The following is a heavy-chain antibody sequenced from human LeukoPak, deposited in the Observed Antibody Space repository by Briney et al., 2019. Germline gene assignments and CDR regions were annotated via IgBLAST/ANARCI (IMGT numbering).Heavy chain of an antibody. V-gene: IGHV3-30*04. Sequence: GRSLRLSCVASGFTFSSYAMHWVRQAPGKGLEWVAVISYDGSNKYYADSVKGRFTISRDNSKNTLYLQMNSLRAEDTAVYYCARELRERGSGSYYKRSFDYWGQGTLVTVSS. J-gene: IGHJ4*02. CDR2: ISYDGSNK. CDR3: ARELRERGSGSYYKRSFDY. CDR1: GFTFSSYA. D-gene: IGHD3-10*01.